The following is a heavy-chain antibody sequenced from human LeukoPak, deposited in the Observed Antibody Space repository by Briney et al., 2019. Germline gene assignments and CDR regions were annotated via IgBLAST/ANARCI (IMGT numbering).Heavy chain of an antibody. CDR3: ASGSQGELLLGDY. CDR2: ISSSSSSI. V-gene: IGHV3-21*05. J-gene: IGHJ4*02. D-gene: IGHD3-10*01. CDR1: GFTFSSYS. Sequence: GGSLRLSCAASGFTFSSYSMNWVRQAPGKGLEWVSYISSSSSSIYYADSVKGRFTISRDNAKNSLYLQMNSLRAEDTAVYYCASGSQGELLLGDYWGQGTLVTVSS.